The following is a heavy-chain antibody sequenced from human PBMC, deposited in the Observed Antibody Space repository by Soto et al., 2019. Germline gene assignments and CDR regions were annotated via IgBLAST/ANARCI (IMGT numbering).Heavy chain of an antibody. D-gene: IGHD5-12*01. V-gene: IGHV4-30-2*06. CDR1: GASISYGGFS. J-gene: IGHJ4*02. Sequence: SETLSLTCTVSGASISYGGFSWSWIRQSPGKGLEWIGYISHLESTYFHPSFKSRLTMSIDRTRNQFSLKLSSVTAADMAVYYCARGGGYDSFDYWGQGVLVTVS. CDR3: ARGGGYDSFDY. CDR2: ISHLEST.